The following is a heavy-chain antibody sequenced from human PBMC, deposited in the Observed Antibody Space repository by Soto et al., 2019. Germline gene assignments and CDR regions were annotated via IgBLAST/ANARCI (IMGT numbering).Heavy chain of an antibody. CDR3: ARDGCGDCYSSYYYGMDV. D-gene: IGHD2-21*02. J-gene: IGHJ6*02. CDR2: ISYDGSNK. V-gene: IGHV3-30-3*01. Sequence: GGSLRLSCAASGFTFSSYAMHWVRQAPGKGLEWVAVISYDGSNKYYADSVKGRFTISRDNSKNTLYLQMNSLRAEDTAVYYCARDGCGDCYSSYYYGMDVWGQGTTVTVSS. CDR1: GFTFSSYA.